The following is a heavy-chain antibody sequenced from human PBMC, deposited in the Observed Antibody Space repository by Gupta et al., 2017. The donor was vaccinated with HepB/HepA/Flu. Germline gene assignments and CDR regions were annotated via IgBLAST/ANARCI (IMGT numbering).Heavy chain of an antibody. V-gene: IGHV1-2*02. J-gene: IGHJ4*02. CDR1: GSTFTAYY. CDR3: ARFSATYYYFDS. Sequence: QVRLVQSGAEVKQPGASVNVSCQASGSTFTAYYIHWVRQVPGQGLEWLGWINPNRGVTKYPQKIQGRVTMTRDTSINTVYIQLPSLTSADTAVYYCARFSATYYYFDSWGQGTPVTVSS. D-gene: IGHD4/OR15-4a*01. CDR2: INPNRGVT.